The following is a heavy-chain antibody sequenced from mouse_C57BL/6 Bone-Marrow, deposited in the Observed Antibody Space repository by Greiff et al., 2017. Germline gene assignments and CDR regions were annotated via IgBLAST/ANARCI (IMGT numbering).Heavy chain of an antibody. J-gene: IGHJ3*01. V-gene: IGHV2-2*01. Sequence: QVQLKQSGPGLVQPSQSLSITCTVSGFSLTSYGVHWVRQSPGKGLEWLGVIWSGGSTDYNAAFISRLSISKDNSKSQVFFKMNSLQADVTAIYYCARPWFAYWGQGTLVTVSA. CDR1: GFSLTSYG. CDR3: ARPWFAY. CDR2: IWSGGST.